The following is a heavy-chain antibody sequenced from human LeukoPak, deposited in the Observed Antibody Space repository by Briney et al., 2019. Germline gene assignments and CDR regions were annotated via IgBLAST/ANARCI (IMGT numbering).Heavy chain of an antibody. J-gene: IGHJ6*03. CDR1: GFTFSSYE. Sequence: GGSLRLSCAASGFTFSSYEMNWVRQAPGKGLEWVSYISSSGSTIYYADSVKGRFTISRDNAKNSLYLQMNSLRAGDTAVYYCAKFDAEYTGSYSYYYYMDVWGKGTTVTVSS. D-gene: IGHD1-26*01. CDR3: AKFDAEYTGSYSYYYYMDV. CDR2: ISSSGSTI. V-gene: IGHV3-48*03.